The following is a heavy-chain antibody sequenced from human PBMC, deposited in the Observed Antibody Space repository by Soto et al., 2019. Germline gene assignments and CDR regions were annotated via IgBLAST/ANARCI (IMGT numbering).Heavy chain of an antibody. CDR1: GFTFSDYY. J-gene: IGHJ3*02. V-gene: IGHV3-11*06. CDR2: ISSSSSYT. Sequence: QVQLVESGGGLVKPGGSLRLSCAASGFTFSDYYMRWIRQAPGKGLEWVSYISSSSSYTNYADSVKGRFIISRDNAKNSMYMQMNSLRAEDTAVYYCAGYCSSTSCPRGAFDIWGQGTMVTVSS. CDR3: AGYCSSTSCPRGAFDI. D-gene: IGHD2-2*01.